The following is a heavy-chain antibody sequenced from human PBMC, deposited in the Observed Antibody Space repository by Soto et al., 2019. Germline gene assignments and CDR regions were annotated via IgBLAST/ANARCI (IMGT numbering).Heavy chain of an antibody. D-gene: IGHD6-19*01. J-gene: IGHJ4*02. CDR2: INRDETST. Sequence: PGGSLRLSCAASGITFSSYWMHWVRQAPGQGLVWVSRINRDETSTNYADSVKGRFTISRDNAKNTLYLQMNSLRAEDTAVYYCAREAAVPGTVFDYWGQGVLVTVS. CDR3: AREAAVPGTVFDY. CDR1: GITFSSYW. V-gene: IGHV3-74*01.